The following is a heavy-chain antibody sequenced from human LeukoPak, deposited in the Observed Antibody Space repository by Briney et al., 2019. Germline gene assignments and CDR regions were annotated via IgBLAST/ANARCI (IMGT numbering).Heavy chain of an antibody. Sequence: GGSLRLSCAASGFTFDDYAMNWVRQVPGRGLEWVSGINWNGRITEYADSVKDRFTISRQNTKNSLYLYMNNLGGEDTALYFCAGGSVQLWLRDTYYYMDVWGKGTTVTVSS. CDR2: INWNGRIT. V-gene: IGHV3-20*04. CDR3: AGGSVQLWLRDTYYYMDV. D-gene: IGHD5-18*01. CDR1: GFTFDDYA. J-gene: IGHJ6*03.